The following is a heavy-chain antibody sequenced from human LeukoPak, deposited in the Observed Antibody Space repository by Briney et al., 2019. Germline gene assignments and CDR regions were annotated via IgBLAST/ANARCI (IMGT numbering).Heavy chain of an antibody. D-gene: IGHD1-1*01. Sequence: GGSLRLSCAASGFTFSSYWMSWVRQAPGKGLEWVANIKQDGSEKYYVDSVKGRLTISRDNAKNSLYLQMNSLRAEDTAVYYCARARYNWNDVADYWGQGTLVTVSS. CDR3: ARARYNWNDVADY. V-gene: IGHV3-7*03. J-gene: IGHJ4*02. CDR2: IKQDGSEK. CDR1: GFTFSSYW.